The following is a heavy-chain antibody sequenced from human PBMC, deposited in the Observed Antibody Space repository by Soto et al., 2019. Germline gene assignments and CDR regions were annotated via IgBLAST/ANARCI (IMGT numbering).Heavy chain of an antibody. D-gene: IGHD6-6*01. CDR1: GASISSDDYY. V-gene: IGHV4-30-4*01. CDR3: VRGGAARPARLGIGL. J-gene: IGHJ6*02. Sequence: QVQLQESGPGLVKPSQTLSLTCTVSGASISSDDYYWTWIRQPPGKGLEWIGNTQYSGSTYYNPSLNSRITISLDTSRNQFALRLSSVTAADTAMYYCVRGGAARPARLGIGLWGPGTTVTGSS. CDR2: TQYSGST.